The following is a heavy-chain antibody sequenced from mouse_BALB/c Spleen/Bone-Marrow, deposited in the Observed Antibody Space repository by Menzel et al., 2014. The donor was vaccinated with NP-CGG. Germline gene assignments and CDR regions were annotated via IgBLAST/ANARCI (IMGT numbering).Heavy chain of an antibody. Sequence: EVQGVESGGDLVKPGGSLKLSCAASGFTFSSYGVSWVRQTPDKRLERVATISSGGSYTYYPDSVKGRFTISRDNAKNTLYLQMSSLKSEDTAMYYCARRDYDYDGPWFAYWGQGTLVTVSA. CDR1: GFTFSSYG. D-gene: IGHD2-4*01. V-gene: IGHV5-6*01. J-gene: IGHJ3*01. CDR3: ARRDYDYDGPWFAY. CDR2: ISSGGSYT.